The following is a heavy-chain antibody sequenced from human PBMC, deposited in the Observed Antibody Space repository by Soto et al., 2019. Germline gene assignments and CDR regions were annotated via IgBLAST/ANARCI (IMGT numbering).Heavy chain of an antibody. CDR1: GYTFTGYY. D-gene: IGHD4-17*01. V-gene: IGHV1-2*04. CDR2: INPNSGGT. Sequence: ASVKVSCKASGYTFTGYYMHWVRQAPGQGLEWMGWINPNSGGTNYAQKFQGWVTMTRDTSISTAYMELSRLRSDDTAVYYCARDQSLDYGEYLGIYGMDGWGQGTTVTVSS. J-gene: IGHJ6*02. CDR3: ARDQSLDYGEYLGIYGMDG.